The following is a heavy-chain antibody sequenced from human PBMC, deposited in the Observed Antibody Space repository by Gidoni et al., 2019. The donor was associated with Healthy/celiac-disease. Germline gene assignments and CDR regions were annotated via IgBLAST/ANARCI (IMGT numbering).Heavy chain of an antibody. Sequence: QVQLVDSGGGVVQPGRSLRLSCAASGFTFSSYDMHWVRQAPGKGLEWVAVISYDGSNKYYADSVKGRFTISRDNSKNTLYLQMNSLRAEDTAVYYCARVGCSGGSCYGLAFDIWGQGTMVTVSS. V-gene: IGHV3-30-3*01. CDR3: ARVGCSGGSCYGLAFDI. D-gene: IGHD2-15*01. CDR2: ISYDGSNK. CDR1: GFTFSSYD. J-gene: IGHJ3*02.